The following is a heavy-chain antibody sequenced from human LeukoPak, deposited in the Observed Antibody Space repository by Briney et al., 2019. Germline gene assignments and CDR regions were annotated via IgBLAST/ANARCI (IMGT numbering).Heavy chain of an antibody. V-gene: IGHV3-30-3*01. J-gene: IGHJ4*02. CDR2: ISYDGSNK. Sequence: PGRSLRLSCAASGFAFSSYAMHWVRQAPGKGLEWVAVISYDGSNKYYADSVKGRFTISRDNSKNTLYLQMNSLRAEDTAVYYCARDDRNGVWSHIDYWGQGTLVTVSS. D-gene: IGHD2-8*01. CDR3: ARDDRNGVWSHIDY. CDR1: GFAFSSYA.